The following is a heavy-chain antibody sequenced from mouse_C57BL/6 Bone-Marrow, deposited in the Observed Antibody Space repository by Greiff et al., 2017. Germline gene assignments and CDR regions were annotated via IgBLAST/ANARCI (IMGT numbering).Heavy chain of an antibody. V-gene: IGHV1-81*01. CDR1: GYTFTSSG. Sequence: QVQLQQSGAELARPGASVKLSCKASGYTFTSSGISWVKQRTGQGLEWIGEIYPRSGNTYYNEKFKGKATLTADKSSSTAYMELRSLTSEDSAVYFCAREGDCHWYFDVWGTGTTVTLSS. CDR3: AREGDCHWYFDV. CDR2: IYPRSGNT. J-gene: IGHJ1*03.